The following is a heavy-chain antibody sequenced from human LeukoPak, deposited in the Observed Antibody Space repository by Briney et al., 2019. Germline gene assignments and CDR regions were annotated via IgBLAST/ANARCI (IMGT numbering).Heavy chain of an antibody. Sequence: GGSLRLSCAASGVTFSSYSMNWVRQAPGKGLEWVSSISSSSSYIYYADSVKGRFTISRDNAKNSLYLQMNSLRAEDTAVYYCARVVGTAMANWGQGTLVTVSS. CDR1: GVTFSSYS. CDR3: ARVVGTAMAN. CDR2: ISSSSSYI. V-gene: IGHV3-21*01. D-gene: IGHD5-18*01. J-gene: IGHJ4*02.